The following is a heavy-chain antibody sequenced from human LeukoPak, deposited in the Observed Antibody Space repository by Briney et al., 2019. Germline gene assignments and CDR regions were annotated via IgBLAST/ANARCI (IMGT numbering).Heavy chain of an antibody. CDR3: ARDGWPAFDY. V-gene: IGHV6-1*01. Sequence: SQTLSLTCVIAGDSVSSNTAAWNWIRQSPLRGLEWLGRTFYRSKWYNDYAGSVKSRITISPDTSKNHFSLHLDSVTPEDTAMYYCARDGWPAFDYWGQGSPVTVSS. D-gene: IGHD2-15*01. J-gene: IGHJ4*02. CDR1: GDSVSSNTAA. CDR2: TFYRSKWYN.